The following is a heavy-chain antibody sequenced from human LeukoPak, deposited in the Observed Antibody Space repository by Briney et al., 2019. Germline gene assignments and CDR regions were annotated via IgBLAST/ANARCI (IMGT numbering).Heavy chain of an antibody. J-gene: IGHJ4*02. V-gene: IGHV4-39*01. Sequence: PSETLSLACTVSGDSFSSSSYYWAWIRQPPGKGLEWIGRISYTGSTYYSPSLRSRVTMSVDTSKNQFSLKLSSVTAADTAVYYCARPNQEAACFFDYWGQGTLVTVSS. CDR1: GDSFSSSSYY. CDR3: ARPNQEAACFFDY. CDR2: ISYTGST. D-gene: IGHD2-15*01.